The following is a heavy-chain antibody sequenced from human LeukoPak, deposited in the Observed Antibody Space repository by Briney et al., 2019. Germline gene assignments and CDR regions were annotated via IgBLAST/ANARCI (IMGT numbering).Heavy chain of an antibody. CDR1: GFTFSSYA. CDR3: AREGFDGYGYDY. Sequence: SGGSPRLSCAASGFTFSSYAMHWVRQAPGKGLEWVAVISYDGSNKYYADSVKGRFTISRDNSKNTLYLQMNSLRAEDTAVYYCAREGFDGYGYDYWGQGTLVTVSS. D-gene: IGHD5-18*01. CDR2: ISYDGSNK. J-gene: IGHJ4*02. V-gene: IGHV3-30-3*01.